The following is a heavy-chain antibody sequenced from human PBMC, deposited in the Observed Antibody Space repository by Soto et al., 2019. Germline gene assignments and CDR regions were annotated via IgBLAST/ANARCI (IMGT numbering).Heavy chain of an antibody. Sequence: ASVKVSCKASGYTFTGYYMHWVRQAPGQGLEWMGWINPNSGGTNYAQKFQGWVTMTRDTSISTAYMELSRLRSDDTAVYYCAREVGGCSGGSCYPAFQHWGQGTLVTVSS. D-gene: IGHD2-15*01. V-gene: IGHV1-2*04. J-gene: IGHJ1*01. CDR3: AREVGGCSGGSCYPAFQH. CDR1: GYTFTGYY. CDR2: INPNSGGT.